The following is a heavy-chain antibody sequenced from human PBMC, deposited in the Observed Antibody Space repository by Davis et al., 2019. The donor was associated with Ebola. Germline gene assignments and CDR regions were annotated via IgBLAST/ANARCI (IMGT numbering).Heavy chain of an antibody. CDR3: ARGSYDSSGYYLDY. CDR1: GFTFSSYS. Sequence: GESLKISCAASGFTFSSYSMHWVRQAPGKGLEWVAVISYDGSNKYYADSVKGRFTISRDNSKNTLYLQMNSLRAEDTAVYYCARGSYDSSGYYLDYWGQGTLVTVSS. V-gene: IGHV3-30-3*01. D-gene: IGHD3-22*01. CDR2: ISYDGSNK. J-gene: IGHJ4*02.